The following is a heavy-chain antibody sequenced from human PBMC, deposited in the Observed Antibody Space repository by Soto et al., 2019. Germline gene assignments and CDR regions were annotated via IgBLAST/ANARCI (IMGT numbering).Heavy chain of an antibody. Sequence: QVQLQESGPGLVKPSQTLSLTCTVSGGSISSGGYYWSWLRQHPGKGLEWIGYIYYSGSTCYNPSLKSRGTISVDTSKNQFSLKLSSVTAADTAVYYCARSRSSWSLGAFDIWGQGTMVTVSS. V-gene: IGHV4-31*03. CDR1: GGSISSGGYY. D-gene: IGHD6-13*01. J-gene: IGHJ3*02. CDR2: IYYSGST. CDR3: ARSRSSWSLGAFDI.